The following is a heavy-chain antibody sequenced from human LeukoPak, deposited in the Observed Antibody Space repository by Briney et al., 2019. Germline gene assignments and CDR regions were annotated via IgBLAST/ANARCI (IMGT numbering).Heavy chain of an antibody. Sequence: PGRSLRLSCVASGFKFTDYRIHWVRQVPGRGLEWVAVVWFDGSYELYADSVKGRFTISRDDSRSTVNLQMESLRAEDTALYYCARDLGGRGIPVYYCDYWGQGTQVTVSS. J-gene: IGHJ4*02. V-gene: IGHV3-33*08. CDR3: ARDLGGRGIPVYYCDY. CDR2: VWFDGSYE. CDR1: GFKFTDYR. D-gene: IGHD4-23*01.